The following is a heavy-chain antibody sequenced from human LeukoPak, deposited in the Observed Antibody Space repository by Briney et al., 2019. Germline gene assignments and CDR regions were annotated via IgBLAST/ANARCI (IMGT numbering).Heavy chain of an antibody. CDR2: ISGPGSST. CDR1: GFTFSNYA. J-gene: IGHJ4*02. CDR3: AKVRWNEPSGYFDY. Sequence: PGGSLRLSCAASGFTFSNYAMSWVRQAPGKGLEWVSTISGPGSSTYSADSVKGRFTISRDNSKNTLYLQMNSLRAEDTAVYYCAKVRWNEPSGYFDYWGQGTLVTVSS. D-gene: IGHD1-1*01. V-gene: IGHV3-23*01.